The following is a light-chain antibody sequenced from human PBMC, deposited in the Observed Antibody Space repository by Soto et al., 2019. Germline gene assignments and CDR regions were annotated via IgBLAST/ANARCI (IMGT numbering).Light chain of an antibody. Sequence: QSVLTQPPSASGSPGQSVTISCTGMSSDVGGYNYVSWYQQHPGEAPKLMIYVVTKRPSGVPDRFSGSKSGNTASLTVSGLQAEDEADYYCSSYAGSNSVLFGGGTKLTVL. J-gene: IGLJ2*01. CDR2: VVT. V-gene: IGLV2-8*01. CDR1: SSDVGGYNY. CDR3: SSYAGSNSVL.